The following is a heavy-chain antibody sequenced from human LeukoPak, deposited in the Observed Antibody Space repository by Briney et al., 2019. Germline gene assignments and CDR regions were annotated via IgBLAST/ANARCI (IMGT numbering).Heavy chain of an antibody. J-gene: IGHJ4*02. CDR1: GFTFSSYW. Sequence: GGSLRLSCAASGFTFSSYWMHWVRQAPGKGLVWVSRINSDGSSTSYADSVKGRFTISRDNAKNTLHLQMNSLRAEDTAVYYCARGGDSSGYYYYWGQGTLVTVS. D-gene: IGHD3-22*01. V-gene: IGHV3-74*01. CDR2: INSDGSST. CDR3: ARGGDSSGYYYY.